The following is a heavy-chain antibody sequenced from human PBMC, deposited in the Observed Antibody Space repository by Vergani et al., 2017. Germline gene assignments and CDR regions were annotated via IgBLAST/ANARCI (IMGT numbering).Heavy chain of an antibody. Sequence: QLHLVESGGGVVQPGNSLKISCAASGFTLSTHGIHWVRQAPGKGLEWVALIYYDGRAKIYGDKVKGRVTISRDNSKNSVLLQMNILRVDDTAIYYCSRDRCRNVTCYTGPYYMDVWGNGTTVIVSS. CDR1: GFTLSTHG. V-gene: IGHV3-33*01. D-gene: IGHD3-16*02. CDR2: IYYDGRAK. J-gene: IGHJ6*04. CDR3: SRDRCRNVTCYTGPYYMDV.